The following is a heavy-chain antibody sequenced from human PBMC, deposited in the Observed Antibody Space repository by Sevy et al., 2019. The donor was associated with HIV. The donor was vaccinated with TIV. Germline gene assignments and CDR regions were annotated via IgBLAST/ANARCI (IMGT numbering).Heavy chain of an antibody. CDR2: FDPEDGET. CDR3: AATREYYSDNSGYFDF. J-gene: IGHJ4*02. Sequence: ASVKVSCKVSGSTLTQLSMHWVRQAPGKGLEWMGCFDPEDGETIYAQKFQGRVTLPEDTSTDTAYMELSSLRSEDTAVYYCAATREYYSDNSGYFDFWGQGTLVTVSS. D-gene: IGHD3-22*01. CDR1: GSTLTQLS. V-gene: IGHV1-24*01.